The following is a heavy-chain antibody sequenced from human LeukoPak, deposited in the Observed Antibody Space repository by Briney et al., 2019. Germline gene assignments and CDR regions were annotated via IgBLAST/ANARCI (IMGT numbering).Heavy chain of an antibody. CDR3: ARLQRITMAGPDYWYFDL. Sequence: PSETLSLTCTVSGDSISSYYWSWIRQPPEKGLEWIGYIYYSGSTNYNPSLKSRVTISVDTSKTQLSLKMNSVTAADPAVYYCARLQRITMAGPDYWYFDLWGRGTLVTVSS. CDR1: GDSISSYY. J-gene: IGHJ2*01. V-gene: IGHV4-59*01. CDR2: IYYSGST. D-gene: IGHD3-10*01.